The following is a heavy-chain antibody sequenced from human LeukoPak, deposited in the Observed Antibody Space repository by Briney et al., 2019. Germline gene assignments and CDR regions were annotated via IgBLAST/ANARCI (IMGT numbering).Heavy chain of an antibody. Sequence: ASVKVSCKASGYTFTGYYMHWVRQAPGQGLEWMGWINPNSGGTNYAQQFQGRVTMTRDTSISKAYMELSRLSTDDTAVYYCARVYDFWSGYPFDPWGQGTLVTVSS. V-gene: IGHV1-2*02. J-gene: IGHJ5*02. CDR3: ARVYDFWSGYPFDP. CDR1: GYTFTGYY. D-gene: IGHD3-3*01. CDR2: INPNSGGT.